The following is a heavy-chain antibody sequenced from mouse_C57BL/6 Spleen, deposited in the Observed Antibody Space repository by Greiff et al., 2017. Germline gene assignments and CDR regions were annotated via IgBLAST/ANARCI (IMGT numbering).Heavy chain of an antibody. V-gene: IGHV1-26*01. J-gene: IGHJ3*01. CDR1: GYKFTDYY. Sequence: VQLQQSGPELVKPGASVKISCKASGYKFTDYYMNWVKQSHGKSLEWIGYINPNNGGTSYNQKFKGKDTLTVDKSSSTAYMELRSLTSEDSAVYYCARSRCYDVGFAYWGQGTLVTVSA. CDR3: ARSRCYDVGFAY. CDR2: INPNNGGT. D-gene: IGHD2-12*01.